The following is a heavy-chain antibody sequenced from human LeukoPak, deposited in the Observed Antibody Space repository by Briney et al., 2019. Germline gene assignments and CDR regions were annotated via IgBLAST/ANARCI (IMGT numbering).Heavy chain of an antibody. V-gene: IGHV3-48*04. J-gene: IGHJ4*02. D-gene: IGHD3-22*01. Sequence: GVLRLSRAASGFTFSSYSMNWVRQAPGEGLEWVSSISGSSRTIYYADSVKGRFTISRDNAKNSLYLQMNSLRAEDTALYYCARRNYYDGSGYPGAVDNWGQGTLVTVSS. CDR3: ARRNYYDGSGYPGAVDN. CDR1: GFTFSSYS. CDR2: ISGSSRTI.